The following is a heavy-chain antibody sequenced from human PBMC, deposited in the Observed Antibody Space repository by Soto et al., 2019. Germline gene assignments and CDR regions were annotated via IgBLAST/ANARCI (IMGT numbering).Heavy chain of an antibody. D-gene: IGHD7-27*01. V-gene: IGHV3-48*02. CDR3: ARDPPNFNYYGMDV. CDR2: ISKSSTTI. CDR1: GFTLSTYN. Sequence: GGAVRLSCIASGFTLSTYNMTWVRRAPGKGLEWLSYISKSSTTINYADSVKGRFTISRDNAKNSVYLEMSSLRDEDSAVYYCARDPPNFNYYGMDVWGQGTTVTVSS. J-gene: IGHJ6*02.